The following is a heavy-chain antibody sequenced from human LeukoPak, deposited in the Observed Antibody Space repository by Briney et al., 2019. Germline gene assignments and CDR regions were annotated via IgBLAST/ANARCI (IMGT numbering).Heavy chain of an antibody. V-gene: IGHV3-53*01. CDR1: GFTVSSNY. J-gene: IGHJ5*02. Sequence: QPGGSLRLSCAASGFTVSSNYMSWVRQAPGKGLEWVSTISGTGSSTYYADSAKGRFTISRDNSKDTLFLQLNSLTAADTAMYFCAKASVAIPQYCNSWGQGTLVTVSS. CDR2: ISGTGSST. CDR3: AKASVAIPQYCNS. D-gene: IGHD2-2*02.